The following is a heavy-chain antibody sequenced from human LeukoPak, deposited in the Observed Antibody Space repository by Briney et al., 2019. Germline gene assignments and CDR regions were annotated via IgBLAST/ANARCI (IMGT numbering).Heavy chain of an antibody. CDR1: GGSISSGGYY. Sequence: SETLSLTCTVSGGSISSGGYYWSWIRQPAGKGLEWIGRMYTSGNTNYNPSLKSRATISVDTSKNQFSLKLSSVTAADTAVYYCARGFRMTTVSFHFDYWGQGNLVTVSS. V-gene: IGHV4-61*02. J-gene: IGHJ4*02. D-gene: IGHD4-17*01. CDR3: ARGFRMTTVSFHFDY. CDR2: MYTSGNT.